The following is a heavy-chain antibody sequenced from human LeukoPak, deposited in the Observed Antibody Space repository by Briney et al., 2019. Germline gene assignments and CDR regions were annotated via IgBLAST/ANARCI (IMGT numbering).Heavy chain of an antibody. CDR3: ARDQEPYYYDSSGRPYIDY. D-gene: IGHD3-22*01. J-gene: IGHJ4*02. CDR2: ISAYNGNT. Sequence: ASVKDSCKASGYTFTSYGISWVRQAPGQGLEWMGWISAYNGNTNYAQKLQGRVTMTTDTSTSTAYIELRSLRSDDTAVYYCARDQEPYYYDSSGRPYIDYWGQGTLVTVSS. V-gene: IGHV1-18*01. CDR1: GYTFTSYG.